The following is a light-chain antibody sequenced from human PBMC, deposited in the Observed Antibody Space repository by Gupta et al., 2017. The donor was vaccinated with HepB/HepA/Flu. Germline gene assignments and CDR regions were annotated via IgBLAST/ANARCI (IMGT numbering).Light chain of an antibody. CDR2: AAS. CDR3: QQGYSTPRS. J-gene: IGKJ2*04. CDR1: QSISSY. Sequence: DIQMTQSPSSLSASVGDRVTITCRASQSISSYLNWYQQKPGKAPKLLIYAASSLQSGVPSRCSGSGSGTDFTLTISSLQPEDFATYYCQQGYSTPRSFGQGTKLEIK. V-gene: IGKV1-39*01.